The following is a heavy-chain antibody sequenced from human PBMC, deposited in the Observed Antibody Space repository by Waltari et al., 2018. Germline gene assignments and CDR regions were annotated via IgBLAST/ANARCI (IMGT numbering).Heavy chain of an antibody. CDR3: VRDEISELRYFDAHPGWFDP. D-gene: IGHD3-9*01. V-gene: IGHV3-48*01. Sequence: VQPGGSLRLSCAASGFTFSSYSMNWVRQAPGKGLEWVSYISSSSSTIYYADSVKGRFTISRDNAKNSLYLQMNSLRAEDTAVYYCVRDEISELRYFDAHPGWFDPWGQGTLVTVSS. J-gene: IGHJ5*02. CDR1: GFTFSSYS. CDR2: ISSSSSTI.